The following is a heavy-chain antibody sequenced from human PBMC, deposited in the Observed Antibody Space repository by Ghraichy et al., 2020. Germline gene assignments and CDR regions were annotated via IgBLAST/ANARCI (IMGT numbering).Heavy chain of an antibody. Sequence: GGSLRLSCAASGFTFSPYTMHWVRQAPGKGLVWVSSINGGGSTITYADSVKGRFTISRDDTRNTLNLQMNSLRDEDTALYYCARSDEGAVDYWGQGTLVTVSS. V-gene: IGHV3-74*01. D-gene: IGHD3-16*01. CDR3: ARSDEGAVDY. CDR1: GFTFSPYT. J-gene: IGHJ4*02. CDR2: INGGGSTI.